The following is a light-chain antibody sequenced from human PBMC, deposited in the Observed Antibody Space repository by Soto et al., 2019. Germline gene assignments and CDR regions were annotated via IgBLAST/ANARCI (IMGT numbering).Light chain of an antibody. J-gene: IGLJ3*02. V-gene: IGLV1-40*01. CDR2: GNN. CDR1: ASSIAARYD. Sequence: QSVLTQPPSVSGAPGQRVTISCNGTASSIAARYDVHWYQQIPGKAPKLLIYGNNNRPSGVPDRFSASKSGISASLAITGLQADDEADYYCQSYDNSLNEWVFGGGTKLTVL. CDR3: QSYDNSLNEWV.